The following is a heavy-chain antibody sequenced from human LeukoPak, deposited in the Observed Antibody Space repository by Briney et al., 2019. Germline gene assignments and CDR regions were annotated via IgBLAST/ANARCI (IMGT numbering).Heavy chain of an antibody. J-gene: IGHJ4*02. CDR2: IFYSGST. CDR3: VRDRGSDCSTISCYEY. D-gene: IGHD2-2*01. V-gene: IGHV4-39*07. Sequence: PSETLSLTCTVSGGSLSSRGYYWGWIRQPPGKGLEWIGSIFYSGSTYYNPSLKSRVTISLDTSNNQFSLKLTSVTAADTAVYYCVRDRGSDCSTISCYEYWGQGTLVPVSS. CDR1: GGSLSSRGYY.